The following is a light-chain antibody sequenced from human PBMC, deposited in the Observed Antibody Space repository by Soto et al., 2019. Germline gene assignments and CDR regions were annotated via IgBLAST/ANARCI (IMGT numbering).Light chain of an antibody. CDR3: QQYGPSAMYS. CDR1: QSVSSSH. Sequence: DIVLTQSPGTLSLSPGERATLSCRASQSVSSSHLAWYQKKPGQAPRLLFYGTSIRATGIPDRFSGSGSGTDITLTISRLEPEDFAVYYCQQYGPSAMYSFGQGTKLEI. V-gene: IGKV3-20*01. J-gene: IGKJ2*03. CDR2: GTS.